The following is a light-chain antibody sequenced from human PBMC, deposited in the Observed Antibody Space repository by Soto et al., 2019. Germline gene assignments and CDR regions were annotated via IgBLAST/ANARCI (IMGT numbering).Light chain of an antibody. CDR3: CAYAGARIVV. Sequence: QSALTQPRSVSGAPGQSVTISCSGTSGDIGKFPFVSWYQQHPGRAPNLLIYNVSKRPSGVPNRFSGSASANTASLTSSGLQTEDEADYFCCAYAGARIVVFGTGTKLTVL. V-gene: IGLV2-11*01. J-gene: IGLJ1*01. CDR2: NVS. CDR1: SGDIGKFPF.